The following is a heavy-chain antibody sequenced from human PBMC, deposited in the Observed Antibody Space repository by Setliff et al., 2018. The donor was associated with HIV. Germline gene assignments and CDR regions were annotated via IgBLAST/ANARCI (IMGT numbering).Heavy chain of an antibody. J-gene: IGHJ4*02. CDR3: ARRVPPIPSGDLDY. Sequence: ASVKVSCKASGYTFTSYVMHWVRQAPGQRLEWMGWINAGNGNTKYSQKFQGRVTMTRDTSISTAYMDLSRLRSDDTAVYYCARRVPPIPSGDLDYWGQGTLVTV. CDR1: GYTFTSYV. V-gene: IGHV1-3*01. CDR2: INAGNGNT. D-gene: IGHD4-17*01.